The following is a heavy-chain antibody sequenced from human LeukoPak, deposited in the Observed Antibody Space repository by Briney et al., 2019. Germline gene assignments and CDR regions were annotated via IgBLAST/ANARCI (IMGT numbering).Heavy chain of an antibody. J-gene: IGHJ4*01. CDR1: GFTFSNAW. V-gene: IGHV3-23*01. Sequence: GGSLRLSCATSGFTFSNAWMSWFRQAPGKGLEWVSSISASGDRTYYPDSVKGRFTISRDNSKNTLYLQMNSLRAEDTAVYYCARPVGVTNRVMEDYWGHGTLVSVSS. D-gene: IGHD1-26*01. CDR3: ARPVGVTNRVMEDY. CDR2: ISASGDRT.